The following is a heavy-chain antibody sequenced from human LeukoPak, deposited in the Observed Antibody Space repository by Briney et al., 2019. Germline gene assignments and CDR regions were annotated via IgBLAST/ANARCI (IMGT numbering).Heavy chain of an antibody. V-gene: IGHV3-7*01. J-gene: IGHJ4*02. CDR2: IKQDGSEK. CDR1: GFTFNSYA. CDR3: AREAGTGDY. D-gene: IGHD6-19*01. Sequence: GGSLTLSCAASGFTFNSYAMSWVRQAPGKGLEWVANIKQDGSEKYYVDPMKGRFTISRDNAKNSLHLQMDSLRAEDTAVYYCAREAGTGDYWGQGNLVTVSS.